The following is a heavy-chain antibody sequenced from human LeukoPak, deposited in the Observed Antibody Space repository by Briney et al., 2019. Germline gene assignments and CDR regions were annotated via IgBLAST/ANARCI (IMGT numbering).Heavy chain of an antibody. CDR1: GFTFSSYA. D-gene: IGHD2-2*01. Sequence: GGSLRLSCAASGFTFSSYAMSWVRQAPGKGLEWVSAISGSGGSTYYADSVKGRFTISRDNSKNTLYLQMNSLRGEDTAVYNCAKSEFGFHCSSTSCFPSNKYYYYYMDVWGKGTTVTVSS. CDR3: AKSEFGFHCSSTSCFPSNKYYYYYMDV. CDR2: ISGSGGST. V-gene: IGHV3-23*01. J-gene: IGHJ6*03.